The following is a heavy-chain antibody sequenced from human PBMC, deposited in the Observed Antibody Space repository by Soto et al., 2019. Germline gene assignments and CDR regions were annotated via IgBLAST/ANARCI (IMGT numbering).Heavy chain of an antibody. D-gene: IGHD3-22*01. J-gene: IGHJ4*02. Sequence: GWSLRLSCAASGFTFSSYSMNWVRQAPGKGLEWVSSISSSSSYIYYADSVKGRFTISRDNAKNSLYLQMNSLRAEDTAVYYCARVSPTYYYDSSGYFGPDYWGQGTLVTVSS. CDR1: GFTFSSYS. CDR2: ISSSSSYI. V-gene: IGHV3-21*01. CDR3: ARVSPTYYYDSSGYFGPDY.